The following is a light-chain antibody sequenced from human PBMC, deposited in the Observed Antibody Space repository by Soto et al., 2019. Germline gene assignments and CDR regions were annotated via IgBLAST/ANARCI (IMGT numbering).Light chain of an antibody. J-gene: IGLJ1*01. CDR1: SSNIGSNT. CDR2: SNN. V-gene: IGLV1-44*01. CDR3: AACDDSLNALYV. Sequence: QSVLTQPPSASGTPGQRVTISCSGSSSNIGSNTVNWYQQLPGTAPKLLIYSNNQRPSGVPDRFSGSKSGTSASLAISGLQSEDEADYYSAACDDSLNALYVFRTGTKVTV.